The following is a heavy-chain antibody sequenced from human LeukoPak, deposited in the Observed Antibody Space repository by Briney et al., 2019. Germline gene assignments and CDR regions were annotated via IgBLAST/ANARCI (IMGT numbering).Heavy chain of an antibody. Sequence: ASVKVSCKASGYTFTSYGISWVRQAPGQGLEWMGWISAYNGNTNYAQKLQGRVTMTTDTSTSTAYMELRSLRSDDTAAYYCARDSGIAVAGTPDYWGQGTLVTVSS. CDR1: GYTFTSYG. CDR3: ARDSGIAVAGTPDY. V-gene: IGHV1-18*01. J-gene: IGHJ4*02. CDR2: ISAYNGNT. D-gene: IGHD6-19*01.